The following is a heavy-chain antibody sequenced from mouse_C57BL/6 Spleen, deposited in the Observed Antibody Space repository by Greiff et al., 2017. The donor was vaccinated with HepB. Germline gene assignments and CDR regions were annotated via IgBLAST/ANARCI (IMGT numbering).Heavy chain of an antibody. V-gene: IGHV5-16*01. Sequence: EVQVVESEGGLVQPGSSMKLSCTASGFTFSDYYMAWVRQVPEKGLEWVANINYDGSSTYYLDSLKSRFIISRDNAKNILYLQMSSLKSEDTATYYCARDGYSNYLDYWGQGTTLTVSS. CDR1: GFTFSDYY. D-gene: IGHD2-5*01. CDR2: INYDGSST. CDR3: ARDGYSNYLDY. J-gene: IGHJ2*01.